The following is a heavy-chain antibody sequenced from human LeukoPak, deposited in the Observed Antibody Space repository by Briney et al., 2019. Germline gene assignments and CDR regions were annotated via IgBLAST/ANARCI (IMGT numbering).Heavy chain of an antibody. Sequence: GGSLRLPCAASGFTFSSYSMNWVRQAPGKGLEWVSSISSSGSYIYNADSVKGRFTISRDNAKNSLYLQMNSLRAEDTDVYYCARALAVAGTDWYFDLWGRGTLVTVSS. CDR2: ISSSGSYI. CDR1: GFTFSSYS. V-gene: IGHV3-21*01. J-gene: IGHJ2*01. CDR3: ARALAVAGTDWYFDL. D-gene: IGHD6-19*01.